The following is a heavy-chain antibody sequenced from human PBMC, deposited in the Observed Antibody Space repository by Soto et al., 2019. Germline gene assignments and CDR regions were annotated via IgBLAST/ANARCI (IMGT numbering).Heavy chain of an antibody. D-gene: IGHD5-12*01. Sequence: QVQLVQSGAEVKKPGSSVKVSCKASGGTFSSYAISWVRQAPGQGLEWMGGIIPIFGTANYAQKFQGRVTSTADESTSTGYMELSSLRSEDTAVYFCARVASAWIKDAFDIWGQGTMVTVSS. CDR2: IIPIFGTA. V-gene: IGHV1-69*12. CDR1: GGTFSSYA. J-gene: IGHJ3*02. CDR3: ARVASAWIKDAFDI.